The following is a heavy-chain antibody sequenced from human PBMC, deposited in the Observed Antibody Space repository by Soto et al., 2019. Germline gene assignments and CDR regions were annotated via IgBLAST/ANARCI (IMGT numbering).Heavy chain of an antibody. CDR3: AGALRFLEWLLADYYYYYGMDV. J-gene: IGHJ6*02. CDR2: INPSGGST. D-gene: IGHD3-3*01. CDR1: GYTFTSYY. Sequence: QVQLVQSGAEVKKPGASVKVSCKASGYTFTSYYMHWVRQAPGQGLEWMGIINPSGGSTSYAQKFQGRVTMTRDTSTSKVYMELSSLRSEDKAVYYCAGALRFLEWLLADYYYYYGMDVWGQGTTVTVSS. V-gene: IGHV1-46*01.